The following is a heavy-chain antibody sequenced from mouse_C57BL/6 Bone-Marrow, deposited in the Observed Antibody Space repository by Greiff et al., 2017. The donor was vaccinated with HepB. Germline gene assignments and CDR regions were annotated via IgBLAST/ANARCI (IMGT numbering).Heavy chain of an antibody. CDR2: IYPRDGST. J-gene: IGHJ1*03. D-gene: IGHD1-1*01. V-gene: IGHV1-78*01. Sequence: SDAELVKPGASVKISCKVSGYTFTDHTIHWMKQRPEQSLEWIGYIYPRDGSTKYNEKFKGKATLTADKSSSTAYMQLNSLTTEDSAVYFCASDYYGSSYWYFGVWGTVTTVTVAS. CDR1: GYTFTDHT. CDR3: ASDYYGSSYWYFGV.